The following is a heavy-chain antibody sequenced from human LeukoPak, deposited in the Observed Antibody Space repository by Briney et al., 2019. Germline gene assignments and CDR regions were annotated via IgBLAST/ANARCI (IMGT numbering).Heavy chain of an antibody. D-gene: IGHD6-19*01. CDR3: ARVQFRAAPRAGYYYYYMDV. Sequence: SETLSLTCAVYGRSFSGYYWSWIRQPPGKGLEWIGEINHSGSTNYNPSLKSRVTISVDTSKNQFSLKLSSVTAADTAVYYCARVQFRAAPRAGYYYYYMDVWGKGTTVTVSS. CDR2: INHSGST. CDR1: GRSFSGYY. J-gene: IGHJ6*03. V-gene: IGHV4-34*01.